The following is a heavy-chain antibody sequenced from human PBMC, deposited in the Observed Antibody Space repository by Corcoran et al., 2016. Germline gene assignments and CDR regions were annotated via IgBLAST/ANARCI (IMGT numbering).Heavy chain of an antibody. V-gene: IGHV4-38-2*02. CDR1: GYSISSGYY. Sequence: QVQLQESGPGLVKPSETRSLTCTVSGYSISSGYYWGWIRQPPGKGLEWIGSIYHSGSTYFNPSLQSRVTISVAPSKNHFSLKLRSVTAADTAVYYFARGSSGYGYVADYWGQGSLVTVSS. J-gene: IGHJ4*02. D-gene: IGHD3-10*02. CDR2: IYHSGST. CDR3: ARGSSGYGYVADY.